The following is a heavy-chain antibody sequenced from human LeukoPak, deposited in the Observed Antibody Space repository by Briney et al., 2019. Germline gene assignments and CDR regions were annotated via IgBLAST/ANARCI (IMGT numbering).Heavy chain of an antibody. V-gene: IGHV3-43*02. CDR2: ISGDGGRT. Sequence: PGGSLRLSCAASGFTFNDYAMHWVRQGPGKGLEWVGLISGDGGRTYYAETVKGRVTISRDNSKNTLYLQINSLRAEHTAVYYCARPRNDYDSSGFSSLDYWGQGTLVTVSS. CDR1: GFTFNDYA. D-gene: IGHD3-22*01. J-gene: IGHJ4*02. CDR3: ARPRNDYDSSGFSSLDY.